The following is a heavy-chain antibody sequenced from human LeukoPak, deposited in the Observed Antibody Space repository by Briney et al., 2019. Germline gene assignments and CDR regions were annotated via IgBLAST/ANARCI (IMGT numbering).Heavy chain of an antibody. V-gene: IGHV4-4*09. D-gene: IGHD3-22*01. J-gene: IGHJ6*03. Sequence: SETLSLTCTVSGGSLSIYYWSCIRQPPGKGLEWIAYIYTSGSTNYNPSLKSRVTISVDTSKRQFSLKLSSVTAADTAVYYCARLQRSSGYRNWIYYYYYMDVWGKGTTVTVSS. CDR3: ARLQRSSGYRNWIYYYYYMDV. CDR2: IYTSGST. CDR1: GGSLSIYY.